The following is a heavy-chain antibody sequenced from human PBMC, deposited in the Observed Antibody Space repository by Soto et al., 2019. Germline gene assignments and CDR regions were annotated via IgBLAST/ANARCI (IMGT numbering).Heavy chain of an antibody. V-gene: IGHV3-30*18. CDR2: ISYDGSTK. CDR1: GFNFRNYG. J-gene: IGHJ4*03. CDR3: AKDSQQWLVYYFDY. Sequence: PGGSLRLSCAAGGFNFRNYGMHWARQAPGRGTEWVAVISYDGSTKNYAGSVKGRFTISRDNSKNTLYLQMDSLRTEDTAVYYCAKDSQQWLVYYFDYWGQGTLVTVSS. D-gene: IGHD6-19*01.